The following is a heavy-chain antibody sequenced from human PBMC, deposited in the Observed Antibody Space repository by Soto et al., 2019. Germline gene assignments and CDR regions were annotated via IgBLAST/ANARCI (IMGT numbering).Heavy chain of an antibody. CDR2: ISYDGSNK. Sequence: QVQLVESGGGVVQPGTSQRLSCVASGFTFSNYAMNWVRQAPGKGLEWVAVISYDGSNKYYADSVKGRITISRDNSRNTLYLQMNNLRAEDTAMYYCARDLGNNYGSFAYWGQGTLVTVSS. CDR1: GFTFSNYA. V-gene: IGHV3-30-3*01. J-gene: IGHJ4*02. CDR3: ARDLGNNYGSFAY. D-gene: IGHD4-17*01.